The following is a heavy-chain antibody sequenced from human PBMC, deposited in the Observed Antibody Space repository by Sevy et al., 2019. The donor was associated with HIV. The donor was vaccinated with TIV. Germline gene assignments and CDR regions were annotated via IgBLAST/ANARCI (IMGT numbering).Heavy chain of an antibody. V-gene: IGHV4-59*01. Sequence: KASETLSLTCTVSGGSISSYYWSWIRQPPGKGLEWIGYIYYSGSTNYNPSLKSRVTISVDTSKNQFSLKLSSVTAADTAVYYCASAGVWSGYYCPYGMDVWGQGTTVTVSS. D-gene: IGHD3-3*01. CDR2: IYYSGST. J-gene: IGHJ6*02. CDR3: ASAGVWSGYYCPYGMDV. CDR1: GGSISSYY.